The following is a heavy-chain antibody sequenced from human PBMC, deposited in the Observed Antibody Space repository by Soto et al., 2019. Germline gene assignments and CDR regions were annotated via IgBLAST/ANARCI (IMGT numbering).Heavy chain of an antibody. CDR2: MNPDSGNT. J-gene: IGHJ4*02. Sequence: GASVKVSCKASGYTFTSFDINWVRQATGQGLEWMGWMNPDSGNTGYAQKFQGRVTMTRDTSIRTAYMELSSLRSEGTAVYFCARDTSHYPSGYNYWGQGTLVPVS. D-gene: IGHD5-12*01. CDR1: GYTFTSFD. V-gene: IGHV1-8*01. CDR3: ARDTSHYPSGYNY.